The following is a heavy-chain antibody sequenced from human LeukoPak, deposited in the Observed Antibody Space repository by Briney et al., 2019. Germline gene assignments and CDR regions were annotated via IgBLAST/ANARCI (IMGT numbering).Heavy chain of an antibody. V-gene: IGHV3-23*01. Sequence: GGSLRLSCAASGFTFSSYAMSWVRQAPGKGLEWVSAISGSGGSTYYADPVKGRFTISRDNSKNTLYLQMNSLRAEDTAVYYCAKVRSIAVAGTLGPFDYWGQGTLVTVSS. CDR3: AKVRSIAVAGTLGPFDY. D-gene: IGHD6-19*01. CDR1: GFTFSSYA. J-gene: IGHJ4*02. CDR2: ISGSGGST.